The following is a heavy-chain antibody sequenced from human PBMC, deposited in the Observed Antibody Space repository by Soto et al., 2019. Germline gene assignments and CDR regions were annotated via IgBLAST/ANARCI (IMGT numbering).Heavy chain of an antibody. CDR1: GGTFSSYA. J-gene: IGHJ6*02. CDR3: ARADCSSTSCYYYYYYGMDV. D-gene: IGHD2-2*01. CDR2: IIPIFGTA. Sequence: SVKVSCKASGGTFSSYAISWVRQAPGQGLEWMGGIIPIFGTANYAQKFQGRVTITADESTSTAYMELSSLRSEDTAVYYCARADCSSTSCYYYYYYGMDVWGQGTTVTVSS. V-gene: IGHV1-69*13.